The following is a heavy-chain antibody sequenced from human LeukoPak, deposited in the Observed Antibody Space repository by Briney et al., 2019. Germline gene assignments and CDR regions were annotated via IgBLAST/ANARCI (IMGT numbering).Heavy chain of an antibody. D-gene: IGHD6-13*01. CDR3: ARHGQGEYSSSWYDY. CDR1: GGSISSSSYY. CDR2: IYYSGST. Sequence: PSETLPLTCTVSGGSISSSSYYWGWIRQPPGKGLEWIGSIYYSGSTYYNPSLKSRVTISVDTSKNQFSLKLSSVTAADTAVYYCARHGQGEYSSSWYDYWGQGTLVTVSS. J-gene: IGHJ4*02. V-gene: IGHV4-39*01.